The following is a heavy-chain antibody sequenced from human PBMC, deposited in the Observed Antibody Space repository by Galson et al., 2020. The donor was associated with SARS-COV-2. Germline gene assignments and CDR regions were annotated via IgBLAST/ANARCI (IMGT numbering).Heavy chain of an antibody. V-gene: IGHV2-5*02. D-gene: IGHD6-6*01. J-gene: IGHJ5*02. CDR3: AHSTDPLSSSTCANWFDP. Sequence: KMSGPTLVKPTQTLTLTCTFSGFSLSTSGVGVGWIRQPPGKALEWLALIYWDDDKRYSPSLKSRLTITKDTSKNQVVLTMTNMDPVDTATYYCAHSTDPLSSSTCANWFDPWGQGTLVTVSS. CDR2: IYWDDDK. CDR1: GFSLSTSGVG.